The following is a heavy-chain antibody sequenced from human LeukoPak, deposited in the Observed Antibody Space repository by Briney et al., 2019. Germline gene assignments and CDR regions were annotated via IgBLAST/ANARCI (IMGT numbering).Heavy chain of an antibody. CDR1: GFTFSSYA. J-gene: IGHJ4*02. CDR3: ANPGGGRGHGDYGVFDY. V-gene: IGHV3-23*01. CDR2: ISGSGGST. Sequence: PGGSLRLSCAASGFTFSSYAMSWVRQAPAKGLEWVSAISGSGGSTYYADSVKGRFTISRDNSKNTLYLQMNSLRAEDTAVYYCANPGGGRGHGDYGVFDYWGQGTLVTVSS. D-gene: IGHD4-17*01.